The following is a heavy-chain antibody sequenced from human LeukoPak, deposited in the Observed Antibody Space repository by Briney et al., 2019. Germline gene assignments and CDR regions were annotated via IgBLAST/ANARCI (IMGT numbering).Heavy chain of an antibody. Sequence: GGSLRLSCAASGFTFSSYSMNWVRQAPGKGLEWVSSISSSSSYIYYADSVKGRFTISRDNAKNSLYLQMNSLRAVDTAVYYCARGGGGSSSCDYWGQGTLVTVSS. V-gene: IGHV3-21*01. CDR3: ARGGGGSSSCDY. CDR1: GFTFSSYS. CDR2: ISSSSSYI. J-gene: IGHJ4*02. D-gene: IGHD6-13*01.